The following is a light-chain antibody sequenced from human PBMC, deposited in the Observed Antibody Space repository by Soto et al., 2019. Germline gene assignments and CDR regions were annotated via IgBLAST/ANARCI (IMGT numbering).Light chain of an antibody. CDR1: KLGGKY. V-gene: IGLV3-1*01. J-gene: IGLJ2*01. CDR3: QAWDSSVV. Sequence: SYELTQPPSVSVSPGQTAIISCSGNKLGGKYVCWYQQRPGQSPVLVIYEDNKRASGIPERFSGSNSGNTATLTISGTQSMDEADYYCQAWDSSVVFGGGTKVTVL. CDR2: EDN.